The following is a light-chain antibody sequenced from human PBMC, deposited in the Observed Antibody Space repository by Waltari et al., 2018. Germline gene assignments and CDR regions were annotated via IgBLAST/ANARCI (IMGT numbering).Light chain of an antibody. CDR1: TSDVRGYIP. V-gene: IGLV2-14*03. CDR2: DVN. Sequence: QSALTQPGSVSGSPGQSITISCTGSTSDVRGYIPVSYSQHPPGKPPQLLFYDVNMRPSGFSNRFSGSKSGNTASLTISGLQAEDEAVYYCTSFTSSVTFDVVFGGGTKLTVL. J-gene: IGLJ2*01. CDR3: TSFTSSVTFDVV.